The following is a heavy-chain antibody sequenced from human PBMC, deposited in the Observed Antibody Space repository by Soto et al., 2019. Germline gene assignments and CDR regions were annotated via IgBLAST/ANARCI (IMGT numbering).Heavy chain of an antibody. CDR1: GYSFTSYW. V-gene: IGHV5-51*01. CDR2: IYPGDSDT. D-gene: IGHD6-13*01. CDR3: ARPPIAAAGTHYYGMDV. Sequence: PGESLKISCKGPGYSFTSYWLGWARQMPGKGLEWMGIIYPGDSDTRYSPSFQGQVTISADKSISTAYLQWSSLKASDTAMYYCARPPIAAAGTHYYGMDVWGQGTTVTVSS. J-gene: IGHJ6*02.